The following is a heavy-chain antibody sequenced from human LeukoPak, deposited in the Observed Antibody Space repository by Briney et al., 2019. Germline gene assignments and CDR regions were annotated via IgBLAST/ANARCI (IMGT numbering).Heavy chain of an antibody. CDR1: GGSISSSGYY. V-gene: IGHV4-39*01. Sequence: SETLSLTCTVSGGSISSSGYYWGWIRQPPGKGLEFIANIYYSGSIYYNPSLKSRVTMSIDTSKNQFSLKLSSVTAADTAVYYCARHFAPAAATHPYYFDYWGQGTLVTVSS. D-gene: IGHD2-15*01. CDR3: ARHFAPAAATHPYYFDY. J-gene: IGHJ4*02. CDR2: IYYSGSI.